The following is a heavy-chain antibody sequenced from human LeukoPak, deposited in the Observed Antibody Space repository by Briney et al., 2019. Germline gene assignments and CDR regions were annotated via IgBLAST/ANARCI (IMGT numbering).Heavy chain of an antibody. J-gene: IGHJ4*02. D-gene: IGHD3-22*01. Sequence: ASVKVSCKASGYTFTSYYMHWVRQAPGQGLEWMGIINPSGGSTSYAQKFQGRVTMTRDTSISTAYMELSRLRSDDTAVYYCAREEYYYDSSGHDYWGQGTLVTVSS. CDR2: INPSGGST. V-gene: IGHV1-46*01. CDR3: AREEYYYDSSGHDY. CDR1: GYTFTSYY.